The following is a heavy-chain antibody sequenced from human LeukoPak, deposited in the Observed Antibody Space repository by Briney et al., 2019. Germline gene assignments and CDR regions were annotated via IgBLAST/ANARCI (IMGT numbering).Heavy chain of an antibody. D-gene: IGHD3-10*01. CDR2: IFHTGHT. J-gene: IGHJ4*02. CDR3: ARGFYGAGSHFDY. CDR1: GGSISSGDFP. Sequence: SETLSLTCAVSGGSISSGDFPWSWIRQPPGKGLEWIGYIFHTGHTSYNPSLKSRVTISVDMSKNHLSLRLTSVTAADTTVDYCARGFYGAGSHFDYWGQGTLVTVSS. V-gene: IGHV4-30-2*01.